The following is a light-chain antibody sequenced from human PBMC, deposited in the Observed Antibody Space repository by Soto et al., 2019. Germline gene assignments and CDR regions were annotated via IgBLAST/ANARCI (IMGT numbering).Light chain of an antibody. Sequence: EIVMTQSPATLSVSPGERATLSCRASQSVSSNLAWYQQKPGQAPRLLIYGPSTRATGIPARFSGSGSGTEFTLTISSLQSEDFAVYYCQQYNNWPRPTFGQGTKVEIK. V-gene: IGKV3-15*01. J-gene: IGKJ1*01. CDR3: QQYNNWPRPT. CDR2: GPS. CDR1: QSVSSN.